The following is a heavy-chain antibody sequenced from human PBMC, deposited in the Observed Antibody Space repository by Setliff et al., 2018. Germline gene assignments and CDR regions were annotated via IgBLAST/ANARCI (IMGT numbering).Heavy chain of an antibody. D-gene: IGHD1-26*01. CDR1: GNRFTDYN. CDR3: VRSGKFGMRFWFDQ. V-gene: IGHV1-2*02. J-gene: IGHJ5*02. Sequence: ASVKVSCKASGNRFTDYNLHWVRQAPGQGLEWMGWINPDSGDTHSVQKFQGRVTMTRDTSINTAYMELGSLTSDDTAFYYCVRSGKFGMRFWFDQWGQGTLVTVSS. CDR2: INPDSGDT.